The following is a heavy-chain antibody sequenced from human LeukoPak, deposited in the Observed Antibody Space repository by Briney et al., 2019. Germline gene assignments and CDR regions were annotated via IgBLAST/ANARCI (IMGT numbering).Heavy chain of an antibody. J-gene: IGHJ3*02. D-gene: IGHD3-9*01. CDR2: INHSGSP. CDR3: ARGSRLTGTFDI. V-gene: IGHV4-34*01. Sequence: SETLSLTCALYGGSFSGYYWSWIRQPPGKGLEWIGEINHSGSPNYSPSLKSRVTISLDASKNQFSLKLSSVTAADTAVYYCARGSRLTGTFDIWGQGTMVTVSS. CDR1: GGSFSGYY.